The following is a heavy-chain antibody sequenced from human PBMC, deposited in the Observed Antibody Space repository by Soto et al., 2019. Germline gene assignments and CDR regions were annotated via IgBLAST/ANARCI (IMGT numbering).Heavy chain of an antibody. D-gene: IGHD5-18*01. CDR2: SYECGST. V-gene: IGHV4-39*01. CDR3: ARQVRDLYSCYDGMDV. CDR1: GGSLSSCIYY. J-gene: IGHJ6*02. Sequence: TSGTLSLTFTDSGGSLSSCIYYWSWVRQPPCKVLEWIGSSYECGSTFYDPSLKSRVTISVDTSKIQFALKLSSVTAAETAVYYCARQVRDLYSCYDGMDVWCQGTRVTVSS.